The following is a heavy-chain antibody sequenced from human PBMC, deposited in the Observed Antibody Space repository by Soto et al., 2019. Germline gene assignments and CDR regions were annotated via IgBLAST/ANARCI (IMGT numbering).Heavy chain of an antibody. Sequence: GGSLRLSCAASGFTFSSYSMNWVRQAPGKGLEWVSYISSSSSTIYNADSVKGRFTITRDNAKNSLYLRMNSLRAEDTAVYYCARQRVVPAAIYDYWGQGTLVTVSS. D-gene: IGHD2-2*01. CDR1: GFTFSSYS. CDR3: ARQRVVPAAIYDY. V-gene: IGHV3-48*01. CDR2: ISSSSSTI. J-gene: IGHJ4*02.